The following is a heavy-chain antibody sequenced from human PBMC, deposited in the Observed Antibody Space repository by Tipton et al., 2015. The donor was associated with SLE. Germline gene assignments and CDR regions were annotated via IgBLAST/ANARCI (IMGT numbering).Heavy chain of an antibody. J-gene: IGHJ4*02. V-gene: IGHV4-39*07. CDR2: INYSGTT. CDR3: ARTDSGGDLFVFDS. D-gene: IGHD2-21*01. Sequence: TLSLTCTVSGGSISSNTYYWGWIRQPPGKGLEWIGNINYSGTTYYNPSLRSRVTTSVDTSKNQFSLRLTSVTAADTAVYYCARTDSGGDLFVFDSWGQGSLVTVSS. CDR1: GGSISSNTYY.